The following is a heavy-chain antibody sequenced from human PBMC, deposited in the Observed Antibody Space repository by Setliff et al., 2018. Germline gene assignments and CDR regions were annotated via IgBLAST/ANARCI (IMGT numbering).Heavy chain of an antibody. CDR1: GFTFSSYA. J-gene: IGHJ5*01. V-gene: IGHV3-23*01. Sequence: QSGGSLRLSCAASGFTFSSYAMTWVRQAPGKGLEWVSAIRGSGDATSYADSVKGRFTVSRDNSKSTFYLQMTSLRAEDTAVYYCAKDPNGDYVGAFDSWCQGVLVTVSS. D-gene: IGHD4-17*01. CDR3: AKDPNGDYVGAFDS. CDR2: IRGSGDAT.